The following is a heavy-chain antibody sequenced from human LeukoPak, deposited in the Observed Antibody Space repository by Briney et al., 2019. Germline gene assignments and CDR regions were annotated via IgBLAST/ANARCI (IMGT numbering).Heavy chain of an antibody. Sequence: PGGSLRLSCAASGFTVSSNYMSWVRQAPGKGLEWVPVIYSGGSTYYADSVKGRFTISRDNSKNTLYLQMNSLRAEDTAVYYCARCGSWYYFDYWGQGTLVTVSS. CDR2: IYSGGST. CDR3: ARCGSWYYFDY. D-gene: IGHD6-13*01. V-gene: IGHV3-53*01. CDR1: GFTVSSNY. J-gene: IGHJ4*02.